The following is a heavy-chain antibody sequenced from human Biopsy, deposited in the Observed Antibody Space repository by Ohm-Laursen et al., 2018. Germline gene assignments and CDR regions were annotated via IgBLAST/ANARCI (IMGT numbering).Heavy chain of an antibody. D-gene: IGHD4-23*01. CDR3: ARRPYGGTRYWYFDL. J-gene: IGHJ2*01. Sequence: TLSLTCIVSGGSVSSGGFYWSWIRQHPGKGLEWIGYIYYSGTTYYNPSLKSLVTISVDTSKNQFSLKLNSVTAADTAVYYCARRPYGGTRYWYFDLWGRGTLATVSS. V-gene: IGHV4-31*01. CDR2: IYYSGTT. CDR1: GGSVSSGGFY.